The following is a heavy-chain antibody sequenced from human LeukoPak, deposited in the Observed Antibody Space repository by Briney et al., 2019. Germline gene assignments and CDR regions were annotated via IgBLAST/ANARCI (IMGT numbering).Heavy chain of an antibody. J-gene: IGHJ4*02. D-gene: IGHD4-17*01. CDR3: ARDRLYYGDYGPIDY. V-gene: IGHV3-11*04. CDR1: GFTFSDYY. CDR2: ISSSGSTI. Sequence: GGSLRLTCAASGFTFSDYYMSWIRQAPGKGLEWVSYISSSGSTIYYADSVKGRFTISRDNAKNSLYLQMNSLRAEDTAVYYCARDRLYYGDYGPIDYWGQGTLVTVSS.